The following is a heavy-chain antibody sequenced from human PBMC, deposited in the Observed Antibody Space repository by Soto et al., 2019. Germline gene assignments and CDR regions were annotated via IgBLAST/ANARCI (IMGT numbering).Heavy chain of an antibody. CDR2: IIPIFGTA. D-gene: IGHD3-3*01. CDR1: GGTFSSYA. Sequence: SVKVSCKASGGTFSSYAISWVRQAPGQGLEWMGGIIPIFGTANYAQKFQGRVTITADESTSTAYMELSSLRSEDTAVYYCARAPIYDFWSGYYAYWGQGTLVTVSS. V-gene: IGHV1-69*13. CDR3: ARAPIYDFWSGYYAY. J-gene: IGHJ4*02.